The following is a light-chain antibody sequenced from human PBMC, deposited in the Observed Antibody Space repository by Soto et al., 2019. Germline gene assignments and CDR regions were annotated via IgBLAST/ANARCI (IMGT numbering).Light chain of an antibody. CDR2: AAS. CDR3: QQFKTHPLT. J-gene: IGKJ4*01. Sequence: DIQLTQSPSFLSASVGDRVTITCRASQGINDYLAWYQQKPGKAPKLLIYAASTLQSEVQSRFSGSPSGTEFTLTISSLQPEDFATYYCQQFKTHPLTFGGGTKVEVK. V-gene: IGKV1-9*01. CDR1: QGINDY.